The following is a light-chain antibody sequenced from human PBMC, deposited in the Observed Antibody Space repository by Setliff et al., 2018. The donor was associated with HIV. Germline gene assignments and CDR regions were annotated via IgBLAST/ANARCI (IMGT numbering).Light chain of an antibody. CDR3: SSFTSSTTYV. CDR1: SSDVGGYNF. Sequence: QSVLTQPASVSGSPGQSITISCTGTSSDVGGYNFVCWYQQHPGKAPKLMIYDVNERPSGVSNLFSGSKSGNTASLTISGLQAEDEADYYCSSFTSSTTYVFGTGTKVTVL. V-gene: IGLV2-14*03. J-gene: IGLJ1*01. CDR2: DVN.